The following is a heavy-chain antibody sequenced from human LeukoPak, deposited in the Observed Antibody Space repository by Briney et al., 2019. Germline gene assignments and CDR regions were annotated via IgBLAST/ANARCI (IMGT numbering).Heavy chain of an antibody. V-gene: IGHV4-59*08. CDR2: IYYSGST. CDR1: GGSISSYY. J-gene: IGHJ4*02. D-gene: IGHD3-9*01. CDR3: ARYLTGYHFDY. Sequence: SETLSLTCTVSGGSISSYYWSWIRQPPGKGLEWIGYIYYSGSTNYNPSLKSRVTISVDTSKNQFSLKLSSVTAADTAVYYCARYLTGYHFDYWGQGTLVTVSS.